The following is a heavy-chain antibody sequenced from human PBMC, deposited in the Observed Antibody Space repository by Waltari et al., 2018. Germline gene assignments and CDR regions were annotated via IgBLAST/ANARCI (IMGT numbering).Heavy chain of an antibody. V-gene: IGHV4-4*07. CDR2: IYTSGST. CDR1: GGSLSSYY. CDR3: ASGYYDSSGYDLDI. D-gene: IGHD3-22*01. Sequence: QVQLQESGPGLVKPSETLSLTCTVSGGSLSSYYWSWIRQPAGKGLEWIGRIYTSGSTNYNPSLKSRVTMSVDTSKNQFSLKLSSVTAADTAVYYCASGYYDSSGYDLDIWGQGTMVTVSS. J-gene: IGHJ3*02.